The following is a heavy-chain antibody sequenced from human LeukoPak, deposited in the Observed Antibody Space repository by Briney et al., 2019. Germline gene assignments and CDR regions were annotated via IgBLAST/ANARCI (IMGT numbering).Heavy chain of an antibody. D-gene: IGHD6-13*01. CDR3: AREIVAAGTDAFDI. V-gene: IGHV3-33*01. CDR2: IWYDGSNK. Sequence: GVLRLSCAASAFTFSSYGMHWARQAPGKGLEWVAVIWYDGSNKYYADSVKGRFTISRDNSKNTLYLQMNSLRAEDTAVYYCAREIVAAGTDAFDIWGQGTVVTVSS. CDR1: AFTFSSYG. J-gene: IGHJ3*02.